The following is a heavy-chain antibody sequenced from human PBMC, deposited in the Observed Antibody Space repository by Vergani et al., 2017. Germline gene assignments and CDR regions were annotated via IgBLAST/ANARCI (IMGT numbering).Heavy chain of an antibody. D-gene: IGHD3-3*01. V-gene: IGHV3-9*01. CDR1: GFSLEGHA. Sequence: EVQLLESGGGLVQPGGSLRLSCVASGFSLEGHAMHWVRQVPGKGLEWVSGISWNSGNIVYADSVKGRFSISRDNAKNSLYLQMNSLRTEDTALYFCAKTPSGSLPLTINGVVIRGFEYYLDTWGQGTLVTVSS. CDR2: ISWNSGNI. CDR3: AKTPSGSLPLTINGVVIRGFEYYLDT. J-gene: IGHJ4*02.